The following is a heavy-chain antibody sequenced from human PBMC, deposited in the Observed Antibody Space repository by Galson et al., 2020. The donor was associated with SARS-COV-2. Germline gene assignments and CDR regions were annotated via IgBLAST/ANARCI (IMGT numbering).Heavy chain of an antibody. V-gene: IGHV3-23*01. D-gene: IGHD6-13*01. CDR1: GFTFSSYA. CDR3: AKYGQQLVLYYFDY. CDR2: ISGSGGST. J-gene: IGHJ4*02. Sequence: GESLKISCAASGFTFSSYAMSWVRQAPGKGLEWVSAISGSGGSTYYADSVKGRFTISRDNSKNTLYLQMNSLRAEDTAVYYCAKYGQQLVLYYFDYWGQGTLVTVSS.